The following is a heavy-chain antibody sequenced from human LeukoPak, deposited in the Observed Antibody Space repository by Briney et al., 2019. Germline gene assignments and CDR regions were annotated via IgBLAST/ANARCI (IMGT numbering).Heavy chain of an antibody. CDR2: ISGSGGST. V-gene: IGHV3-23*01. Sequence: GGSLRLSCAASGFTFSSYAMSWVRQAPGKGLEWVSAISGSGGSTYYADSVKGRFTISRDNSKNTLYLQMNSLRAEDTAVYYCAKSSDDYDILTGYDYWGQGTLVTVSS. D-gene: IGHD3-9*01. J-gene: IGHJ4*02. CDR3: AKSSDDYDILTGYDY. CDR1: GFTFSSYA.